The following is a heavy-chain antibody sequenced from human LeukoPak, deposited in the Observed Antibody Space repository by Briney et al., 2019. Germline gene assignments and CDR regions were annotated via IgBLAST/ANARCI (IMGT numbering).Heavy chain of an antibody. CDR2: IYPGDSDT. CDR1: GYSFTSYW. V-gene: IGHV5-51*01. D-gene: IGHD6-19*01. Sequence: GESPKISCKGSGYSFTSYWIGWVRQMPGKGLERMGIIYPGDSDTRYSPSFQGQVTISADKSISTAYLQWSSLKASDTAMYYCARRVAVAGTNWFDPWGQGTLVTVSS. CDR3: ARRVAVAGTNWFDP. J-gene: IGHJ5*02.